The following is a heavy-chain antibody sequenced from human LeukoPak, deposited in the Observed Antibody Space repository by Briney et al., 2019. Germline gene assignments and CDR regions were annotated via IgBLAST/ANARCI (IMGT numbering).Heavy chain of an antibody. D-gene: IGHD3-22*01. V-gene: IGHV1-2*06. CDR3: ARAAYYYDGSGYYLGD. CDR2: INPNSGGT. J-gene: IGHJ4*02. CDR1: GYTFTDYY. Sequence: ASVTVSFKASGYTFTDYYMHWVRQAPGQGLEWMGRINPNSGGTNYAQKLQARVTMTRDTSISTAYMELSRLRSDDTALYYCARAAYYYDGSGYYLGDWGQGTLVTVSS.